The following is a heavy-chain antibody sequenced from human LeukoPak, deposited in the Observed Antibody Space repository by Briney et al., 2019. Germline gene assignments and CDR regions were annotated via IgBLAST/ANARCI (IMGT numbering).Heavy chain of an antibody. J-gene: IGHJ3*02. CDR1: GGSISSGGYD. CDR2: IYYSGST. V-gene: IGHV4-31*03. Sequence: SETLSLTCTVSGGSISSGGYDWSWIRQHPGKGLEWIGYIYYSGSTYYNPSLMSRVTISVDTSKNQFSLKLSSVTAADTAVYYCGRGVAIVARTIPLHAFDIWGQGTMVTVSS. CDR3: GRGVAIVARTIPLHAFDI. D-gene: IGHD5-12*01.